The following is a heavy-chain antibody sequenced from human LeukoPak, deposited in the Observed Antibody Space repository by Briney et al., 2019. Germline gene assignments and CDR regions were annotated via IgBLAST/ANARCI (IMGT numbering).Heavy chain of an antibody. CDR1: GFTFSSYS. Sequence: PGGSLRLSCAASGFTFSSYSMNWVRQAPGKGLEWDSSISSSSSYIYYADSVKGRFTISRDNAKNSLYLQMNSLRAEDTAVYYCASITIFGSLKDYWGQGTLVTVSS. J-gene: IGHJ4*02. CDR3: ASITIFGSLKDY. CDR2: ISSSSSYI. D-gene: IGHD3-3*01. V-gene: IGHV3-21*01.